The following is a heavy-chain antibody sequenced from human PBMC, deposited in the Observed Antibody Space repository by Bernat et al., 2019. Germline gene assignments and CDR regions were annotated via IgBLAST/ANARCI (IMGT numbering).Heavy chain of an antibody. D-gene: IGHD6-19*01. V-gene: IGHV5-10-1*03. Sequence: EVQLVQSGAEVKKPGESLRISCKGSGYSFTSYWISWVRQMPGKGLEWMGRIDPSDSYTNYSPSFQGHVTISADKSISTAYLQWSSLMASDTAMYYCARHAFGYRGWYYFDYWGQGTLVTVSS. CDR3: ARHAFGYRGWYYFDY. CDR1: GYSFTSYW. CDR2: IDPSDSYT. J-gene: IGHJ4*02.